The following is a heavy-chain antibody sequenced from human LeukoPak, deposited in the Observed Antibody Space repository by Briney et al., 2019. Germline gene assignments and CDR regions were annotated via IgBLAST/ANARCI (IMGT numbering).Heavy chain of an antibody. CDR1: GFSFSSNE. Sequence: GGSLRLSCAASGFSFSSNEMNWVRQAPGKGLEWVSYISSSGDTIYYADSVQGRFTISRDNAKNSLYLQMNSLRAEDTAIYYCARSFRIGDSVTWGQGTLVTVSS. J-gene: IGHJ5*02. V-gene: IGHV3-48*03. D-gene: IGHD2-21*02. CDR3: ARSFRIGDSVT. CDR2: ISSSGDTI.